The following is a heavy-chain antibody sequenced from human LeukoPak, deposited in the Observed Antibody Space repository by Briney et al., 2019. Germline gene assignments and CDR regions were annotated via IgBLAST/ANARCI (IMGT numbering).Heavy chain of an antibody. Sequence: PSETLSLTCAVYGGSFSGYYWNWIRQPPGKGLEWMGEINQSGSTNYNPSLKSRVMISVDTSKNQFSLKVSSVTAADTAVYSCARGRRVQGVMKKNWFDPWGQGTLVTVSS. CDR3: ARGRRVQGVMKKNWFDP. V-gene: IGHV4-34*01. J-gene: IGHJ5*02. D-gene: IGHD3-10*01. CDR1: GGSFSGYY. CDR2: INQSGST.